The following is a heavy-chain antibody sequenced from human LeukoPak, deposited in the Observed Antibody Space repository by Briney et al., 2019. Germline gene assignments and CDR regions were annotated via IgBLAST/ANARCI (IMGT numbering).Heavy chain of an antibody. CDR3: AREPDYYDSSGMFDP. CDR2: INPNSDGT. CDR1: GYTFTGYY. Sequence: ASVKVSRKASGYTFTGYYMHWVRQAPGQGLEWMGWINPNSDGTNYAQKFQGRVTMTRNTSINTAYMELNSLRSEDTAVYYCAREPDYYDSSGMFDPWGQGTLVTVSS. V-gene: IGHV1-2*02. J-gene: IGHJ5*02. D-gene: IGHD3-22*01.